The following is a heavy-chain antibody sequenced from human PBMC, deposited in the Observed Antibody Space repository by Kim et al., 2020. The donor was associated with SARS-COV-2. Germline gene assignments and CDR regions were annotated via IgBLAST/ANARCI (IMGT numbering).Heavy chain of an antibody. CDR3: ARGLIADNWFDP. J-gene: IGHJ5*02. Sequence: YTPSLRGPVTISVGTSKNQYSLQLSSVTAADRAVYYCARGLIADNWFDPWGQGTLVTVSS. V-gene: IGHV4-59*09. D-gene: IGHD6-13*01.